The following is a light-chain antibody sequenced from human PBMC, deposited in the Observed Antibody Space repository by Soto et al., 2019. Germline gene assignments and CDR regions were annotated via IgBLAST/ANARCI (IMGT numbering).Light chain of an antibody. J-gene: IGLJ1*01. Sequence: QSVLTQPPSVSGAPGQRVTISCTGSNSNIGAPYDVQWYQQFPGTAPKLLVYADSDRPSGVPDRFSGSKSGASASLAITGLLTDDEAVYYCSSFAGTNSFVFGTGTKLTVL. CDR3: SSFAGTNSFV. V-gene: IGLV1-40*01. CDR1: NSNIGAPYD. CDR2: ADS.